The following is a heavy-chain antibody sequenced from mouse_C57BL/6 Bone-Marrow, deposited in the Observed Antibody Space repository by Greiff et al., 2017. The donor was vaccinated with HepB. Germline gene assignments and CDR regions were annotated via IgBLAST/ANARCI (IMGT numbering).Heavy chain of an antibody. D-gene: IGHD3-2*02. CDR1: GYTFTSYW. Sequence: VQLQQPGAELVMPGASVKLSCKASGYTFTSYWMHWVKQRPGQGLEWIGEIDPSDSYTNYNQKFKGKSTLTVDKSSSTAYMQRSSLTSEDSAVYYCARELRLGYYFDYWGQGTTLTVSS. CDR3: ARELRLGYYFDY. J-gene: IGHJ2*01. V-gene: IGHV1-69*01. CDR2: IDPSDSYT.